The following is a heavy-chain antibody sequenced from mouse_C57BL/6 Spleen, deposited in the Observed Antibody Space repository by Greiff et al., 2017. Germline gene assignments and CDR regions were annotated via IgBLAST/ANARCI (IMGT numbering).Heavy chain of an antibody. V-gene: IGHV1-53*01. J-gene: IGHJ3*01. CDR3: ARSPRHYYGSSYGFAY. CDR1: GYTFTSYW. CDR2: INPSNGGT. D-gene: IGHD1-1*01. Sequence: VQLQQSGPELVKPGASVKLSCKASGYTFTSYWMHWVKQRPGQGLEWIGNINPSNGGTNYNEKFKSKATLTVDKSSSTAYMQLSSLTSEDSAVYYCARSPRHYYGSSYGFAYWGQGTLVTVSA.